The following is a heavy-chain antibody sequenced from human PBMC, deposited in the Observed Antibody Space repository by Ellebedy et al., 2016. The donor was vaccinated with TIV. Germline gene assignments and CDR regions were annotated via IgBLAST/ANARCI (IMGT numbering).Heavy chain of an antibody. D-gene: IGHD1-26*01. J-gene: IGHJ6*02. CDR2: ISGSGGSA. V-gene: IGHV3-23*01. Sequence: GESLKISCEASGFIFSNYYMHWVRQAPGKGLVWVSAISGSGGSAAYTDSVKGRFNISRDNSKNTIYLQMNNLRAEDTAVYYCAKGVGVGWFYYGLDVWGQGTTVTVSS. CDR1: GFIFSNYY. CDR3: AKGVGVGWFYYGLDV.